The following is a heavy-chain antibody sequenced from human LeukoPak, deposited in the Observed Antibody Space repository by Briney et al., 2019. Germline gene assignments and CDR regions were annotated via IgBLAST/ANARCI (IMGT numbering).Heavy chain of an antibody. CDR1: GYTFTGYY. J-gene: IGHJ4*02. CDR2: INPNSGGT. V-gene: IGHV1-2*02. CDR3: ARGDYYYDYLWGSYRSFAFDY. Sequence: VASVKVSCKASGYTFTGYYMHWVRQAPGQGLEWMGWINPNSGGTNYAQKFQGRVTMTRDTSISTAYMELSRLRSDDTAVYYCARGDYYYDYLWGSYRSFAFDYWGQGTLVTVSS. D-gene: IGHD3-16*02.